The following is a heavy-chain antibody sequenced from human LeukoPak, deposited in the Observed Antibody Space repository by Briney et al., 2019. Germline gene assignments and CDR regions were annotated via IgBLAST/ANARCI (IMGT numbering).Heavy chain of an antibody. D-gene: IGHD5-24*01. CDR1: GFTFSNYW. Sequence: GRSLRLSCVVSGFTFSNYWMSWVRQAPGKGPEWVANIKEDGSEKYYVDSVRGRFTISRDNAKNSLYLQMNSLRAEDTAVYYCARAGYNWEHDYWGQGTLVTVSS. J-gene: IGHJ4*02. CDR3: ARAGYNWEHDY. CDR2: IKEDGSEK. V-gene: IGHV3-7*01.